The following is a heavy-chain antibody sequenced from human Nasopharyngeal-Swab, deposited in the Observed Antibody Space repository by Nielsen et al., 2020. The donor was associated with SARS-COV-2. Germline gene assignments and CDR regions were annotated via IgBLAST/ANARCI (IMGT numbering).Heavy chain of an antibody. CDR3: AKDRGGSALALDY. V-gene: IGHV3-43*01. CDR2: IGWSGGSI. Sequence: GESLKISCAASGFSFGDYTIHWVRQAPGKGLECVALIGWSGGSIFYADSVKGRFTISRDNSKNSLYLEMNSLTTEDTAFYYCAKDRGGSALALDYWGQGTLVTVSS. J-gene: IGHJ4*02. CDR1: GFSFGDYT. D-gene: IGHD2-15*01.